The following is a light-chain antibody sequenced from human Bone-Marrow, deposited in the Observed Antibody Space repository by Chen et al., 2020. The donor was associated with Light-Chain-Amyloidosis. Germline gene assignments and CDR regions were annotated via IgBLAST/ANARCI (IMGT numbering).Light chain of an antibody. V-gene: IGLV3-21*02. J-gene: IGLJ3*02. CDR3: QVWDRSSDRPV. Sequence: SYVLTQPSSVSVAPGQTATIACGGNNIGSTSVHWYQQTPGQAPLLGVYEDSDRPSGNPERLSGSNSGNTATLTISRVEAGDEADYYCQVWDRSSDRPVFGGGTKLTVL. CDR1: NIGSTS. CDR2: EDS.